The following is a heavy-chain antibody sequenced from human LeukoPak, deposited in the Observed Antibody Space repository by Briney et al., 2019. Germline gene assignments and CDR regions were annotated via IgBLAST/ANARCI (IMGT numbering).Heavy chain of an antibody. D-gene: IGHD6-6*01. CDR2: ISSSSSYI. CDR3: ARGGSSSSAYYYYYYMDV. Sequence: GGSLRLSCAASGFTFSSYSMNWVRQAPGKGLEWVSSISSSSSYIYYADSVNGRFTISRDNAKNSLYLQMNSLRAEDTAVYYCARGGSSSSAYYYYYYMDVWGKGTTVTVSS. CDR1: GFTFSSYS. J-gene: IGHJ6*03. V-gene: IGHV3-21*01.